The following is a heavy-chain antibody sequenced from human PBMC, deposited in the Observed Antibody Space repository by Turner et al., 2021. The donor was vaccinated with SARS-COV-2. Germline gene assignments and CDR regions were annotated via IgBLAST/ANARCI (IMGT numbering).Heavy chain of an antibody. CDR3: ARLPVGYYGSGSYYHYGMDV. V-gene: IGHV4-39*01. Sequence: QLQLQESGPGLVEPSETLSRTCTVAAGSISSSSYYWGWIRQPPGKGLEWIGSIYYSGSTYYNPSLKSRVTISVDTSKNQFSLKLSSVTAADTAVYYCARLPVGYYGSGSYYHYGMDVWSQGTTVTVSS. J-gene: IGHJ6*02. CDR2: IYYSGST. D-gene: IGHD3-10*01. CDR1: AGSISSSSYY.